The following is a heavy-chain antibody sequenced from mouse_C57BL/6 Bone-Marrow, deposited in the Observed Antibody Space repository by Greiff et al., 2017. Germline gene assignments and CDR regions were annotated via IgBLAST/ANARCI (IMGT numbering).Heavy chain of an antibody. D-gene: IGHD1-1*01. Sequence: VQLKQSGPELVKPGASVKMSCKASGYTFTDYNMHWVKQSHGKSLEWIGYINPNNGGTSYNQKFKGKATLTVNKSSSTAYMELRSLTSEDSAVYYCARSPYLLGVSYWGQGTTLTVSS. CDR2: INPNNGGT. CDR3: ARSPYLLGVSY. CDR1: GYTFTDYN. V-gene: IGHV1-22*01. J-gene: IGHJ2*01.